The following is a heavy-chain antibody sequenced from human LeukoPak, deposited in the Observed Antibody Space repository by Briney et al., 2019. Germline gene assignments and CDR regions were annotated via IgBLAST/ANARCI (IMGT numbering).Heavy chain of an antibody. D-gene: IGHD3-9*01. V-gene: IGHV3-21*01. CDR1: GFTFSGYS. CDR2: ISSSSSSI. Sequence: PGGSLSLSCAASGFTFSGYSMNWVRQVPGKGLEWVSSISSSSSSIYYADSVKGRFTISRDNAKNSLYLQMNSLRAEDTAVYYCARANPPAISFFDYWGQGTLVTVSS. CDR3: ARANPPAISFFDY. J-gene: IGHJ4*02.